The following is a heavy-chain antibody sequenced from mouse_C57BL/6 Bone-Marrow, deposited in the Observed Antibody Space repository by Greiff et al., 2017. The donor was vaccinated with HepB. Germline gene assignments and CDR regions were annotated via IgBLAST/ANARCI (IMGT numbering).Heavy chain of an antibody. CDR1: GFTFSDYY. D-gene: IGHD2-4*01. V-gene: IGHV5-12*01. CDR3: ARQTSYDYDGYYAMDY. Sequence: EVQLVESGGGLVQPGGSLTLSCAAPGFTFSDYYMYWVRQTPEKRLEWVAYISNGGGSTYYPDTVKGRFTISRDNAKNTLYLQMSRLKSEDTAMYYCARQTSYDYDGYYAMDYWGQGTSVTVSS. CDR2: ISNGGGST. J-gene: IGHJ4*01.